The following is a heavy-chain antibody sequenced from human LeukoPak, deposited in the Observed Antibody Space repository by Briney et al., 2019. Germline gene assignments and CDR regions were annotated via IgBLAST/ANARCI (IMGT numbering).Heavy chain of an antibody. CDR1: GGSISSSSYY. V-gene: IGHV4-61*02. J-gene: IGHJ4*02. D-gene: IGHD6-19*01. Sequence: SETLSLTCTVSGGSISSSSYYWGWIRQPAGKGLEWIGRIYTSGSTNYNPSLKSRVTISVDTSKNQFSLKLSSVTAADTAVYYCAREVIAVAGTPFDYWGQGTLVTVSS. CDR3: AREVIAVAGTPFDY. CDR2: IYTSGST.